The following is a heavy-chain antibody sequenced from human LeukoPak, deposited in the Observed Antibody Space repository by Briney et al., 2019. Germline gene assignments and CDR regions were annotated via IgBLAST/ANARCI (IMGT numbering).Heavy chain of an antibody. V-gene: IGHV3-72*01. CDR1: GFTFSDHY. Sequence: GGSLRLSCAASGFTFSDHYIDWVRQAPGKGLEGVGRSRNKANSYTTEYAASVKGRFTISRDNSKNSLYLQMNSLKTEDTAVYYCARTQYCISTTCYKSWDSWGQGTLVTVSS. D-gene: IGHD2-2*02. J-gene: IGHJ4*02. CDR3: ARTQYCISTTCYKSWDS. CDR2: SRNKANSYTT.